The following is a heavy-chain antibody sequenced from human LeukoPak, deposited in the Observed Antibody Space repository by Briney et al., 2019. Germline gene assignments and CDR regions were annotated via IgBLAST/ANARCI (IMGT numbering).Heavy chain of an antibody. D-gene: IGHD6-25*01. CDR3: ASGLELDY. J-gene: IGHJ4*02. CDR1: GFTFSNFG. Sequence: SGGSLRLSCTATGFTFSNFGVAWVRQAPGQGLEWVSTISGSGGNMYQADSVKGRFTISRDNSRSTLYLQMNSLRAEDTAVYYCASGLELDYWGQGTLVTVSS. CDR2: ISGSGGNM. V-gene: IGHV3-23*01.